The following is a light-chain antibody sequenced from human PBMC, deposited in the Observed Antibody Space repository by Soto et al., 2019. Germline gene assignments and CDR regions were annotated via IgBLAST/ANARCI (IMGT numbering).Light chain of an antibody. CDR1: SSSIGSNT. V-gene: IGLV1-44*01. Sequence: QSVLTQPPSASGTPGQRVTISCSGSSSSIGSNTVNWYQQLPGTAPKLLIYSDNQRPSGVPARFSGSKSGTSASLAISGLQSEDEADYYCAAWDDSLNAWVFGGGTKLTVL. CDR2: SDN. CDR3: AAWDDSLNAWV. J-gene: IGLJ3*02.